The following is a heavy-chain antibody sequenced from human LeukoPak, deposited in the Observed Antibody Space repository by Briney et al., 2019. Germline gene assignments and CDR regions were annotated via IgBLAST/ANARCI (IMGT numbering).Heavy chain of an antibody. D-gene: IGHD6-13*01. CDR2: MNPNSGNT. J-gene: IGHJ4*02. CDR3: ARGPFYISSWFLNY. V-gene: IGHV1-8*01. Sequence: ASVKVSCKASGYSFTSYDINWVRQATGQGLEWMGWMNPNSGNTGYAQKFQGRVTMTRNTSISTAYMELTSLRSEDTSVYYCARGPFYISSWFLNYWGQGTLVTVSS. CDR1: GYSFTSYD.